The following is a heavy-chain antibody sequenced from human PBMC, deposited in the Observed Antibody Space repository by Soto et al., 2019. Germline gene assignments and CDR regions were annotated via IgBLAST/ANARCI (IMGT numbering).Heavy chain of an antibody. D-gene: IGHD3-10*01. CDR3: ERAAQLRFGVGFQYYYGMDV. V-gene: IGHV3-7*05. J-gene: IGHJ6*02. Sequence: EVQLLESGGGLVQPGGSLRLSCAASGFTFSSYWMSWVRQAPGKGLEWVANIKQDGSEKYYVDSVKGRFTISRDNAKNSLYVQMNSLRAEETAVYYCERAAQLRFGVGFQYYYGMDVWGQGTPVTVSS. CDR1: GFTFSSYW. CDR2: IKQDGSEK.